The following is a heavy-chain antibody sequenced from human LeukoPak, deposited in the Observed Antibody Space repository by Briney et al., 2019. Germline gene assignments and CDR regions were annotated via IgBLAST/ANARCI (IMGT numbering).Heavy chain of an antibody. CDR2: IYYSGST. Sequence: PSETLSLTCTVSGGSISSSSYYWGWIRQPPGKGLEWIGSIYYSGSTYYNPSLKSRVTISVDTSKNQFSLKLSSVTAADTAVYYCARLVRRVRGGSYYMDVWGKGTTVTISS. CDR1: GGSISSSSYY. D-gene: IGHD3-10*01. V-gene: IGHV4-39*07. J-gene: IGHJ6*03. CDR3: ARLVRRVRGGSYYMDV.